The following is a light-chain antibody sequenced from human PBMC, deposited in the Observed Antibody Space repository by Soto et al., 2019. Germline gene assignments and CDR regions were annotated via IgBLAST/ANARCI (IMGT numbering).Light chain of an antibody. V-gene: IGKV1-5*03. CDR2: KTS. CDR3: QEYKTGPGYN. Sequence: DIQMTQSPSTLSASVGDRVTITCRASQSFGRWLAWYQQKQGKAPELLIYKTSTLERGVPSRFSGSGSGTEFTLTISSLQPDDFATYYCQEYKTGPGYNFGQGTRLEIK. CDR1: QSFGRW. J-gene: IGKJ2*01.